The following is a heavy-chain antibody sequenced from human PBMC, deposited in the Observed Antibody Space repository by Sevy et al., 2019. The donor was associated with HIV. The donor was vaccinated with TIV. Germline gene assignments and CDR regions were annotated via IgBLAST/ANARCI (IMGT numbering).Heavy chain of an antibody. CDR3: ARIKGASSSYAMDV. J-gene: IGHJ6*02. CDR2: IYSTGTT. CDR1: GLTVGSLS. D-gene: IGHD2-2*01. V-gene: IGHV3-53*01. Sequence: GGSLRLSCVASGLTVGSLSINWVRQAPGKGLEWVSLIYSTGTTFYSDSQKGRFTISSDNSNNTLDLQMNSLRAEYTAIYYCARIKGASSSYAMDVWGQGTTVTVSS.